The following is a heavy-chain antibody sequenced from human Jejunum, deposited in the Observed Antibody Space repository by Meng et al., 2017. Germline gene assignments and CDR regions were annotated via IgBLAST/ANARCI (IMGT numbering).Heavy chain of an antibody. CDR2: INQDGNEK. J-gene: IGHJ4*02. V-gene: IGHV3-7*01. Sequence: GVLKISCAASGFTFSSYWMTWVRQAPGKGLEWVANINQDGNEKYYVDSVKGRFTISRDNAKNSLYLQMNSLRAEDTAVYYCAREGITTFGMVSYSDYWGQGTLVTVSS. CDR1: GFTFSSYW. D-gene: IGHD3-3*01. CDR3: AREGITTFGMVSYSDY.